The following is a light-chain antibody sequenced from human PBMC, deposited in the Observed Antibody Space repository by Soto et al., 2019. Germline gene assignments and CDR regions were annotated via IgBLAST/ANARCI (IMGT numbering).Light chain of an antibody. V-gene: IGLV2-8*01. J-gene: IGLJ1*01. CDR1: SSDVGGYNY. CDR2: EVY. Sequence: QSALTQPPSASGSPGQSVTISCTGTSSDVGGYNYVSWYQHHPGKAPKLIIYEVYKRPSGVPDRFSGSKSGNTAALTVSGLQAEDEADYSCSSYVGITSYVFGTGTKVNVL. CDR3: SSYVGITSYV.